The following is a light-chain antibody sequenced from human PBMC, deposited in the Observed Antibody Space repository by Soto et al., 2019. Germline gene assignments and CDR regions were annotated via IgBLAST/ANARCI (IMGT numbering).Light chain of an antibody. J-gene: IGKJ4*01. CDR1: QSVSSNY. Sequence: EIVLTQSPSTLYLSPGERATLSCRASQSVSSNYLAWYQQKPGQAPRLLIYGASTRATGIPDRISGSGSGTDFTLTISRLEPEDFAVYYCQQYGRSPPLIFGGGTKVEIK. CDR3: QQYGRSPPLI. CDR2: GAS. V-gene: IGKV3-20*01.